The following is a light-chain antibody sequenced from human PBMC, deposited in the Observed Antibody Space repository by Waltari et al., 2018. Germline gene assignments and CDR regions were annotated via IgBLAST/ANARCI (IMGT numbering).Light chain of an antibody. CDR2: YNA. CDR3: ATWDDTLSGWV. CDR1: NSNIGNNA. J-gene: IGLJ3*02. V-gene: IGLV1-36*01. Sequence: QSVLTQPPSVSGVPRQRVTISCSGSNSNIGNNAVAWYQQIPGRAPKLLIYYNALLSSGVSDRFSGAKSGSSGSLAISGRQSEDEADYYCATWDDTLSGWVFGGGTKLTVL.